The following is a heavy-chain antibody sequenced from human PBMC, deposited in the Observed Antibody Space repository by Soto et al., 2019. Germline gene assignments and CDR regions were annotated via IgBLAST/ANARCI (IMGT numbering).Heavy chain of an antibody. D-gene: IGHD3-22*01. CDR3: ARDQITMIVVVSDAFDI. CDR2: LSYDGSHK. J-gene: IGHJ3*02. V-gene: IGHV3-30*04. CDR1: GFTFSSYA. Sequence: QVQLVESGGGVVQAGRSLRLSCAASGFTFSSYAMHWVRRAPGKGLEWVAGLSYDGSHKYADSVKGRFTISRDNSKNTVYLQMNSLRPEDTAVYYCARDQITMIVVVSDAFDIWGQGTMVTVSS.